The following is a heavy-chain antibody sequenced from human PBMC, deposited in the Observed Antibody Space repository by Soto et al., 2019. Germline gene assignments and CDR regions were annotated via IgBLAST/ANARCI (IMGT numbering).Heavy chain of an antibody. J-gene: IGHJ4*02. V-gene: IGHV3-23*01. Sequence: GGSLRLSCAGSGFTFINYAMTWVRQAPGKGLEWVSSISNRGSDTYYVDSVKGRFTISRDNSKNTLYLQMNSLRAEDTAVYYCAKDTYSSSWYFWGQGTLVTVSS. CDR3: AKDTYSSSWYF. CDR1: GFTFINYA. CDR2: ISNRGSDT. D-gene: IGHD6-13*01.